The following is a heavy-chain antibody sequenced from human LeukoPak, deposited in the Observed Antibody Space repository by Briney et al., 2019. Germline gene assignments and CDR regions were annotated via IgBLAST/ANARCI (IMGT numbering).Heavy chain of an antibody. D-gene: IGHD6-13*01. CDR1: GGSISSGGYY. CDR2: IYYSGST. V-gene: IGHV4-31*03. J-gene: IGHJ4*02. CDR3: AAGLIAAASIDY. Sequence: SETLSLTCTVSGGSISSGGYYWSWIRQHPGKGLEWIGYIYYSGSTYYNPSHKSRVTISVDTSKNQFSLKLSSVTAADTAVYYCAAGLIAAASIDYWGQGTLVTVSS.